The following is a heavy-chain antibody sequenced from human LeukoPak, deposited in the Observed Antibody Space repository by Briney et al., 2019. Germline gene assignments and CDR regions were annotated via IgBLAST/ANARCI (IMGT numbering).Heavy chain of an antibody. CDR1: GHTFTGYY. J-gene: IGHJ5*02. CDR2: INPNSGGT. D-gene: IGHD6-13*01. CDR3: ARDGGIAAAGTYWFDP. Sequence: ASVKVSCKASGHTFTGYYMHWVRQAPGQGLEWMGWINPNSGGTNYAQKFQGRVTMTRDTSISTAYMELSRLRSDDTAVYYCARDGGIAAAGTYWFDPWGQGTLVTVSS. V-gene: IGHV1-2*02.